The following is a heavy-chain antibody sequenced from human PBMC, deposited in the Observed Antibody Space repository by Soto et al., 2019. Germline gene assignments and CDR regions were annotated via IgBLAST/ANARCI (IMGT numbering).Heavy chain of an antibody. J-gene: IGHJ4*02. V-gene: IGHV3-23*01. CDR3: AKDLRITMIVVVILIDY. D-gene: IGHD3-22*01. CDR1: GFTFSSYA. CDR2: ISGSGGST. Sequence: GSLRLSWAASGFTFSSYAMSWVRQAPGKGLEWVSAISGSGGSTYYADSVKGRFTISRDNSKNTLYLQMNSLRAEDTAVYYCAKDLRITMIVVVILIDYWGQGTLVTVSS.